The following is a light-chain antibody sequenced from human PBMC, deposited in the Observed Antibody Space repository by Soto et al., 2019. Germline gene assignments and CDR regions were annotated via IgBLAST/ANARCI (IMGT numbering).Light chain of an antibody. CDR1: QGIRTD. CDR2: GAS. V-gene: IGKV1-6*01. J-gene: IGKJ1*01. CDR3: LQDYSYPRT. Sequence: IQMTHSPSTLSTSVVDRVTITGRASQGIRTDLGWYQQTPGKAPKLLISGASRLQSGVPSRFSGSGSGAEFTLTISSLQPEDSATYYCLQDYSYPRTFGQGTKVDIK.